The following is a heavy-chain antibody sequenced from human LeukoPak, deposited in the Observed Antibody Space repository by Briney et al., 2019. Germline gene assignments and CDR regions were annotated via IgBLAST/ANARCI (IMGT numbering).Heavy chain of an antibody. Sequence: AASVKVSCKASGYTFTSYGISWVRQAPGQGLEWMGWISVYNGNTNYAEKVQGRVTMTADTSTSTAHMELGSLRSDDTAVYYCARARMVGVPAAPYWFDPWGQGTLSPSP. J-gene: IGHJ5*02. CDR1: GYTFTSYG. CDR2: ISVYNGNT. CDR3: ARARMVGVPAAPYWFDP. V-gene: IGHV1-18*01. D-gene: IGHD2-2*01.